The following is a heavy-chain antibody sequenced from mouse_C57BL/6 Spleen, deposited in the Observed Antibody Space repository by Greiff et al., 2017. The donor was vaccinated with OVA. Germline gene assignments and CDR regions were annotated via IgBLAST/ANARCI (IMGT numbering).Heavy chain of an antibody. CDR2: IYPGSGST. CDR1: GYTFTSYW. V-gene: IGHV1-55*01. Sequence: QVQLQQPGAELVKPGASVKMSCKASGYTFTSYWITWVKQRPGQGLEWIGDIYPGSGSTNYNEKFKSKATLTVDTSSSTAYMQLSSLTSEDTSVYYCARYLDHFDYWGQGTTLTVSS. J-gene: IGHJ2*01. CDR3: ARYLDHFDY.